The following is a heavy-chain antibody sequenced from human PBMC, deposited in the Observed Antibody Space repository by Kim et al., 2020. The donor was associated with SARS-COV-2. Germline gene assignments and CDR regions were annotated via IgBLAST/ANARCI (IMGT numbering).Heavy chain of an antibody. J-gene: IGHJ5*02. D-gene: IGHD2-21*01. CDR3: ARGRAIDFWFDP. V-gene: IGHV1-18*01. Sequence: NHAQKLQGRVTTTPDTSTGPAYMELRSLRSDDTAVYYCARGRAIDFWFDPWGQGTLVTVSS.